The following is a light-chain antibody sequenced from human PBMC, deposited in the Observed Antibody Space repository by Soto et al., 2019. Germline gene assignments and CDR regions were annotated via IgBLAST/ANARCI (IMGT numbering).Light chain of an antibody. Sequence: EIVLTQSPGTLSLSPWERATLSCRASQSVSSAYLAWYQHKPGQAPRLLIFGGSSRATGIPDRFSGSGSGTDFTLTISRLEPEDFAVYYCQQHGSSPELTFGGGTKVDIK. CDR2: GGS. V-gene: IGKV3-20*01. J-gene: IGKJ4*01. CDR3: QQHGSSPELT. CDR1: QSVSSAY.